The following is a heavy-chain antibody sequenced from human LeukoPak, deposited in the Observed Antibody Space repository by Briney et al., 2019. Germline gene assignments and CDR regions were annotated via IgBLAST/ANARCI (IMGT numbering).Heavy chain of an antibody. CDR1: GYSISSGYS. CDR3: ARSNWNPGDV. CDR2: IHRGGAI. J-gene: IGHJ6*04. D-gene: IGHD1-20*01. Sequence: PSETLSLTCVVSGYSISSGYSWGWVRQPPGKGLEWIGNIHRGGAIYYNPSLQSRVTMSVDTSNNQFSLNLNSMTAADTAVYYCARSNWNPGDVWGKGTTVTVSS. V-gene: IGHV4-38-2*01.